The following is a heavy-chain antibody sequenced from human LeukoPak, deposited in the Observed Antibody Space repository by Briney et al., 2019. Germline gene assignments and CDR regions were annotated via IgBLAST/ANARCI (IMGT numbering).Heavy chain of an antibody. CDR2: IYSGGAT. D-gene: IGHD3-10*01. J-gene: IGHJ4*02. CDR3: AKGVGVRGIIPQTLDY. V-gene: IGHV3-53*01. Sequence: GGSLRLSCAASGFSISSNYMTWVRQAPGKGLEWVSVIYSGGATYFADSVKGRFTISRDNSKNTLYLQMNSLRVDDTATYYCAKGVGVRGIIPQTLDYWGQGTLVLVSS. CDR1: GFSISSNY.